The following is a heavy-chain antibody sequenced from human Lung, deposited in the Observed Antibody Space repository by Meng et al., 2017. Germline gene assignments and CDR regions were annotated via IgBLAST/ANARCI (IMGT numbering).Heavy chain of an antibody. V-gene: IGHV4-30-4*01. CDR1: GGSISSSNSY. CDR3: ARGQKGYFDL. CDR2: IYNSGST. J-gene: IGHJ2*01. Sequence: QGLLQGSGPGLVKPYPTLSLTFSVFGGSISSSNSYWSWTRQPPGKGLEWSGHIYNSGSTYYNPSLKSRITISVDTSKNQFSLKLSSVTAADTAVYYCARGQKGYFDLWGRGTLVTVSS.